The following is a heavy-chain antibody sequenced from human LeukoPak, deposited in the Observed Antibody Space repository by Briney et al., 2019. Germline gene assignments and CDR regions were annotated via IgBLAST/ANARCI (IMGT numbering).Heavy chain of an antibody. V-gene: IGHV1-69*05. CDR1: GGTFSSYA. CDR2: IIPIFSTA. D-gene: IGHD4-23*01. J-gene: IGHJ5*02. CDR3: AKSERTSDRWTPHWLDP. Sequence: ASVKVSCKASGGTFSSYAISWVRQAPGQGLEWMGRIIPIFSTANYAQKFQGRVTITTDESASAADMELSSLRSEDTAVYYCAKSERTSDRWTPHWLDPWGQGTLVTVSS.